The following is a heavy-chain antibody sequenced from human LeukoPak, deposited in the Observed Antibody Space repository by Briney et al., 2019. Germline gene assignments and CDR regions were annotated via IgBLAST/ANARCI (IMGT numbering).Heavy chain of an antibody. V-gene: IGHV4-39*02. Sequence: SETLSLTCTVSGGSISSSSYYWGWIRQPPGKGLEWIGSIYYSGSTYYNPSLKSRATISVDTSKNQFSLKLSSVTAADTAVYYCAREGHDYGDYGETDYWGQGTLVTVSS. CDR1: GGSISSSSYY. CDR2: IYYSGST. J-gene: IGHJ4*02. D-gene: IGHD4-17*01. CDR3: AREGHDYGDYGETDY.